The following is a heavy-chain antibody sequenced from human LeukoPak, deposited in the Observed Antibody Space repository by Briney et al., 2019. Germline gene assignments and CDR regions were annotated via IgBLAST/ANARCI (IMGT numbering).Heavy chain of an antibody. CDR3: ARGYISRLGELSLLDY. V-gene: IGHV4-39*07. J-gene: IGHJ4*02. Sequence: SETLSLTYTVSGGSISSSSYYWSWIRQPPGKGLEWIGEINHSGSTNYNPSLKSRVTISVDTSKNQFSLKLSSVTAADTAVYYCARGYISRLGELSLLDYWGQGTLVTVSS. D-gene: IGHD3-16*02. CDR2: INHSGST. CDR1: GGSISSSSYY.